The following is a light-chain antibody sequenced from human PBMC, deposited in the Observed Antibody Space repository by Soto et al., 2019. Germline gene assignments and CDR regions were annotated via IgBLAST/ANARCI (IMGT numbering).Light chain of an antibody. J-gene: IGKJ1*01. V-gene: IGKV3-11*01. CDR2: SAS. CDR3: QQRSNWPPT. Sequence: LTQSPGTLSLSPGERATLSCKTSRSVTNYLAWYQHKPGQAPRLLISSASDRASGIPVRFSGSGSGTDFTLTISSLEPEDSGVYYCQQRSNWPPTFGQGTKVDIK. CDR1: RSVTNY.